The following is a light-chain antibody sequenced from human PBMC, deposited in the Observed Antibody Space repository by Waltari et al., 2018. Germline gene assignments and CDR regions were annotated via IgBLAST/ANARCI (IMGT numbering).Light chain of an antibody. CDR1: PSVLYSPNNKNY. CDR2: WAS. V-gene: IGKV4-1*01. J-gene: IGKJ1*01. Sequence: DIVMTQSPDSLAVSLGERATINCKSSPSVLYSPNNKNYLALYQTKPGQPPKLLIYWASPRESGVPNRWSGSESGAGFTRACSSWQAEDGAVDYCQQYYSTPTFGQGAKVEIK. CDR3: QQYYSTPT.